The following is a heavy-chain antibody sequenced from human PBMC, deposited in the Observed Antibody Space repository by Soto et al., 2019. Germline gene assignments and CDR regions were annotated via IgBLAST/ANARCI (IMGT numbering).Heavy chain of an antibody. D-gene: IGHD3-3*01. V-gene: IGHV4-39*01. Sequence: SETLSLTCTVSGGSISSSSYYWGWIRQPPGKGLEWIGSIYYSGSTYYNPSLKNRVTISVDTSKNQFSLKLSSVTAADTAVYYCASLSYDFWSGYYLYYFDYWGQGTLVTVSS. J-gene: IGHJ4*02. CDR1: GGSISSSSYY. CDR3: ASLSYDFWSGYYLYYFDY. CDR2: IYYSGST.